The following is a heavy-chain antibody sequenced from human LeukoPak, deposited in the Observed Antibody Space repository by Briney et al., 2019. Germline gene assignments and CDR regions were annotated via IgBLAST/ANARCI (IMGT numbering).Heavy chain of an antibody. D-gene: IGHD6-19*01. CDR2: INPNSGGT. CDR3: ARFRRGIAVAGPNWFDP. V-gene: IGHV1-2*04. CDR1: GYTFTGYY. J-gene: IGHJ5*02. Sequence: GASVKVSCKASGYTFTGYYMHWVRQAPGQGLEWMGWINPNSGGTNYAQKFQGWVTMTRDTSISTAYMELSRLRSDDTAVYYCARFRRGIAVAGPNWFDPWGQGTLVTVSS.